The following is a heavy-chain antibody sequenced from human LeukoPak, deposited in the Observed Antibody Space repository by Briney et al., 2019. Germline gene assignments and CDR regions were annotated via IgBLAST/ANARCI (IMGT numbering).Heavy chain of an antibody. CDR1: GYTFTSYY. V-gene: IGHV1-46*01. CDR3: ARDPGRNQPFDY. J-gene: IGHJ4*02. CDR2: INPSGGST. Sequence: ASVKVSCKASGYTFTSYYMHWVRQAPGQGLGWMGIINPSGGSTSYAQKFQGRVTMTRDTSTSTVYMELSSLRSEDTAVYYCARDPGRNQPFDYWGQGTLVTVSS. D-gene: IGHD4-23*01.